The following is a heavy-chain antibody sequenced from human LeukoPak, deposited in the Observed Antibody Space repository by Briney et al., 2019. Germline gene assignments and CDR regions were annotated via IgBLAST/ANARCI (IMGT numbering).Heavy chain of an antibody. V-gene: IGHV3-11*04. J-gene: IGHJ4*02. D-gene: IGHD6-13*01. CDR1: GFTFSDYY. Sequence: KPGGSLRLSCAASGFTFSDYYMSWIRQAPGKGLEWVSSIGISSNKIYYADSVKGRFIISRDNAKNTLYLQMNSLRAEDTAVYYCARAVIAAADSYWGQGTLVTVSS. CDR3: ARAVIAAADSY. CDR2: IGISSNKI.